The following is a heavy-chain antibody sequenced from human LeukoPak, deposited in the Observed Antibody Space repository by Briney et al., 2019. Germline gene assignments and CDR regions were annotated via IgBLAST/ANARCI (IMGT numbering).Heavy chain of an antibody. CDR3: ARDSRRDYYDSSGPYGAFDY. D-gene: IGHD3-22*01. J-gene: IGHJ4*02. CDR2: IIPIFGTA. CDR1: GGTFSSYA. Sequence: SVKVSCKASGGTFSSYAISWVRQAPGQGLEWVGRIIPIFGTANYAQKFQGRVTITTDESTSTAYMELSSLRSEDTAVYYCARDSRRDYYDSSGPYGAFDYWGQGTLVTVSS. V-gene: IGHV1-69*05.